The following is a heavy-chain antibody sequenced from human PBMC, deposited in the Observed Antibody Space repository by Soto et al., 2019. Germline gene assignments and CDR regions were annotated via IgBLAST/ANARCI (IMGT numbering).Heavy chain of an antibody. J-gene: IGHJ4*02. CDR3: AKDQDYGDYGGYFDY. CDR2: ISYDGRNK. Sequence: QVQLVESGGGVVQPGRSLRLSCAASGFTFSSYGMHWVRQAPGKGLEWVAVISYDGRNKYYADSVKGRFTISRDNSKNTLYLQMISLRAEDTAVYYCAKDQDYGDYGGYFDYWGQGTLVTVSS. D-gene: IGHD4-17*01. V-gene: IGHV3-30*18. CDR1: GFTFSSYG.